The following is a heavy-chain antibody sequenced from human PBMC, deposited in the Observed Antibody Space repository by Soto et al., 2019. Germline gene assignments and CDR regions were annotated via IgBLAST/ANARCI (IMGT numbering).Heavy chain of an antibody. D-gene: IGHD6-6*01. CDR3: ARGGGVYSSSNNRFDP. CDR1: GYTFTGYY. J-gene: IGHJ5*02. V-gene: IGHV1-2*02. Sequence: QVQLVQSGAEVKKPGASVKVSCKASGYTFTGYYMHWVRQAPGQGLEWMGWINPNSGGTNYAQKFQGRVTMTRDTPLRTAYVELSRLRSDDTAVYYCARGGGVYSSSNNRFDPWGQGTLVTVSS. CDR2: INPNSGGT.